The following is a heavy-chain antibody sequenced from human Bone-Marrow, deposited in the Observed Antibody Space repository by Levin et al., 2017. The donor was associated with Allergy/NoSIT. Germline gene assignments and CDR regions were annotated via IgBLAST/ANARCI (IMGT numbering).Heavy chain of an antibody. CDR2: IYPGDSDT. Sequence: GESLKISCEGSGYSFTNYWIGWVRQMPGKGLEWMGIIYPGDSDTKYSPSFQGRVTISADKSINAAYLQWNSLKASDTAMYYCARHGASSSSGWYDNWFDRWGQGTLVTVSS. D-gene: IGHD6-19*01. V-gene: IGHV5-51*01. CDR1: GYSFTNYW. J-gene: IGHJ5*02. CDR3: ARHGASSSSGWYDNWFDR.